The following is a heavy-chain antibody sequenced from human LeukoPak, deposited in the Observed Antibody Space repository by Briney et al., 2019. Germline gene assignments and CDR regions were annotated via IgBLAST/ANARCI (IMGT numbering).Heavy chain of an antibody. V-gene: IGHV3-13*01. D-gene: IGHD6-13*01. CDR2: IGTAGDT. J-gene: IGHJ4*02. CDR3: ARGGRGSSWFDN. Sequence: GRSLRLSCAASGFTFKSYDMHWVRQAAGEGLESVSAIGTAGDTYYPGSVKGRFTISRENARNSLYLQMNSLRAGDTAVYYCARGGRGSSWFDNWGQGTLVTVSS. CDR1: GFTFKSYD.